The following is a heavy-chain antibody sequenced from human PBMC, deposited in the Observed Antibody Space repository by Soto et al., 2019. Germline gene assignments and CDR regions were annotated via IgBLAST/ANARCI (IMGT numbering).Heavy chain of an antibody. V-gene: IGHV4-39*01. Sequence: KSSETLSLTCTVSGGSISSSSYYWGWIRQPPGKGLEWIGSIYYSGSTYYNPSLKSRVTISVDTSKNQFSLKLSSVTAADTAVYYCARRLRNDAFDIWGQGTMVTVSS. CDR3: ARRLRNDAFDI. J-gene: IGHJ3*02. CDR2: IYYSGST. D-gene: IGHD6-25*01. CDR1: GGSISSSSYY.